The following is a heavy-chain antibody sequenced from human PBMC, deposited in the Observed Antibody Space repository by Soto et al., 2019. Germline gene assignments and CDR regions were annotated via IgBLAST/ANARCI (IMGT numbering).Heavy chain of an antibody. CDR3: ARFGYSYGSTFDY. CDR2: INHSGST. J-gene: IGHJ4*02. Sequence: SETLSLTCAVYGGSFSGYYWSWIRQPPGKGLEWIGEINHSGSTNYNPSLKSRVTISVDTSKNQFSLKLSSVTAADTAVYYCARFGYSYGSTFDYWGQGTLVTVSS. CDR1: GGSFSGYY. V-gene: IGHV4-34*01. D-gene: IGHD5-18*01.